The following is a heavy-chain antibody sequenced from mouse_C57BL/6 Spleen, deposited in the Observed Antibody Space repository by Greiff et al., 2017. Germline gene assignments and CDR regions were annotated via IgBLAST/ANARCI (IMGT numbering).Heavy chain of an antibody. CDR2: ISSGGSYT. J-gene: IGHJ4*01. D-gene: IGHD2-2*01. CDR3: ARHGYGATDPSYAMDY. V-gene: IGHV5-6*01. Sequence: EVMLVESGGDLVKPGGSLKLSCAASGFTFSSYGMSWVRQTPDKRLEWVATISSGGSYTYYPDSVKGRFTISRDNAKKTLYLQMSSLKTEDTAMYYCARHGYGATDPSYAMDYWGQGTSVTVSS. CDR1: GFTFSSYG.